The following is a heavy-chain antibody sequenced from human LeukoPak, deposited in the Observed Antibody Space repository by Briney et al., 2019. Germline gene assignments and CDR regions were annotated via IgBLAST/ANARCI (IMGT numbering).Heavy chain of an antibody. D-gene: IGHD6-6*01. CDR3: AVGDTIAARQNY. Sequence: PSETLSLTCAVYGGSFSGYYWSWIRQPPGEGLEWIGEINHSGSTNYNPSLKSRVTISVDTSKNQFSLKLGSVTAADTAVYYCAVGDTIAARQNYWGQGTLVTVSS. CDR1: GGSFSGYY. V-gene: IGHV4-34*01. J-gene: IGHJ4*02. CDR2: INHSGST.